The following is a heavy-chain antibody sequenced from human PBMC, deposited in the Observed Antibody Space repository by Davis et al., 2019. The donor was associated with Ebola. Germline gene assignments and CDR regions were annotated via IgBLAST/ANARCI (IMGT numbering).Heavy chain of an antibody. J-gene: IGHJ5*02. CDR1: GGSFSSYY. Sequence: MPSETLSLTCTVSGGSFSSYYWTWIPQPPGKGLEWLGYIYYSGSTNYNPSLKSRVTISVDTSKNQFSLKLSSVTAADTAVYYCARGRRINMIVVVRHWFDPWGQGTLVTVSS. V-gene: IGHV4-59*12. CDR2: IYYSGST. D-gene: IGHD3-22*01. CDR3: ARGRRINMIVVVRHWFDP.